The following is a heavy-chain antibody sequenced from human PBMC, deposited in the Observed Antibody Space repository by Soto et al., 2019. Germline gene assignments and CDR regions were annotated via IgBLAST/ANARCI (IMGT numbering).Heavy chain of an antibody. D-gene: IGHD2-21*02. CDR3: VRTAREGAVAPHWFDR. V-gene: IGHV4-30-4*01. J-gene: IGHJ5*02. Sequence: KASETLSLTCTVSGASIRSTDYYWSWIRQAPGKGLEWIGYVYYTGSTYYNPSLMSRLTISVDTSKNQFSLKLTSATAAETAVYYCVRTAREGAVAPHWFDRWGQGTQVTVSS. CDR1: GASIRSTDYY. CDR2: VYYTGST.